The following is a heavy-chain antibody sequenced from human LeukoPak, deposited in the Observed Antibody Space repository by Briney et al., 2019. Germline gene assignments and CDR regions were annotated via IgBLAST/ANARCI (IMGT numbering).Heavy chain of an antibody. J-gene: IGHJ4*02. CDR1: GFSFNTYG. CDR3: ARMDRDLSGSKWELLFDY. V-gene: IGHV3-23*01. D-gene: IGHD1-26*01. CDR2: ISGSGGAT. Sequence: GGTLRLSCAASGFSFNTYGMSWVRQAPGKGLEWVSGISGSGGATYYADSVKGRFTVSRDDPNNTLYLQMNSVRAEDTALYYCARMDRDLSGSKWELLFDYWGQGTLVTVSS.